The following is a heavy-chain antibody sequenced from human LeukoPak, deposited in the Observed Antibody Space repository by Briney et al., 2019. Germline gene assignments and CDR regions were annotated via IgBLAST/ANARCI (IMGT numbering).Heavy chain of an antibody. V-gene: IGHV4-39*07. CDR1: GGSISSSRYS. CDR3: ARSRQASGLLSS. J-gene: IGHJ5*02. CDR2: IHYSGST. Sequence: SETLSLTCTVSGGSISSSRYSWGWIRQPPGKGLEWIGSIHYSGSTYYNPSLRSRVTISVDTSNIQFSLRLSSLTAADTAVYYCARSRQASGLLSSWGQGTPVVVSS. D-gene: IGHD3-10*01.